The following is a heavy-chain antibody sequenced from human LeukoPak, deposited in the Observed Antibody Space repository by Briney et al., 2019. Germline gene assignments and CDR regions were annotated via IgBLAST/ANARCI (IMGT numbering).Heavy chain of an antibody. D-gene: IGHD6-19*01. J-gene: IGHJ4*02. CDR3: AKESDISGWYGVDY. V-gene: IGHV3-23*01. Sequence: GGSLRLSCAASGFAFSSYAMSWVRQAPGKGLEWVSDISGSGGSTHYADSVKGRFTISRDNSKNTLSLQVNSLRAEDTAVYYCAKESDISGWYGVDYWGQGTLVTVSS. CDR2: ISGSGGST. CDR1: GFAFSSYA.